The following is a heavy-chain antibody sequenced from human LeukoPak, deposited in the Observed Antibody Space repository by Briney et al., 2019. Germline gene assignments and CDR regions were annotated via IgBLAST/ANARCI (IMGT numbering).Heavy chain of an antibody. Sequence: GGSLRLSCAASGFTFSSYPLHWVRQAPGKGLEWVTLISYDGSKIYYADSVKGRFTISRDNSKNTLYLQMNSLRAEDTAVYYCAREREVGATTYYYYGMDVWGQGTTVTVSS. V-gene: IGHV3-30-3*01. CDR2: ISYDGSKI. D-gene: IGHD1-26*01. CDR1: GFTFSSYP. J-gene: IGHJ6*02. CDR3: AREREVGATTYYYYGMDV.